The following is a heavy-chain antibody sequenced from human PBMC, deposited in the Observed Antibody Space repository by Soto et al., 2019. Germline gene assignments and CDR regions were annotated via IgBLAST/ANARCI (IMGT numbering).Heavy chain of an antibody. D-gene: IGHD2-15*01. CDR1: RGSITNYY. V-gene: IGHV4-59*01. CDR3: VRPVVAETYDAFDI. Sequence: NPSETLSLTCTVSRGSITNYYWTLVRQPPGKGLEWIGYVSYSGRTNYNPSLKSRVNMFVDKSKNQFSLNLTSLTAAETAVYYCVRPVVAETYDAFDIWGQGTMVTVSS. J-gene: IGHJ3*02. CDR2: VSYSGRT.